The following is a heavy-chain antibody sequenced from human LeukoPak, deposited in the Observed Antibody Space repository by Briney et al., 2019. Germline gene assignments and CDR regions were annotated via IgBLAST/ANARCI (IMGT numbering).Heavy chain of an antibody. V-gene: IGHV1-2*02. CDR1: GGTFSSYA. D-gene: IGHD1-14*01. CDR2: INTISGGS. CDR3: ARSTVEGNLNHYYFDY. Sequence: ASVKVSCKASGGTFSSYAISWVRQAPGQGLEWMGCINTISGGSDYAQKFQDRFTMTRDTSINTAYMELSRLTSDDTAVYYCARSTVEGNLNHYYFDYWGQGTLVTV. J-gene: IGHJ4*02.